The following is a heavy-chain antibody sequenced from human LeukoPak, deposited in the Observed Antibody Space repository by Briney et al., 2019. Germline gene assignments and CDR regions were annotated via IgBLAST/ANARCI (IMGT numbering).Heavy chain of an antibody. V-gene: IGHV3-23*01. CDR2: ISGSGGST. CDR3: AKPFSAVAGDNY. Sequence: GGCLRLSCAASGFTFSSYAMSWVRQAPGKGLEWVSAISGSGGSTYYADSVKGRFTISRDNSKNTLYLQMNNLRPEDTALYYCAKPFSAVAGDNYWGQGTLVTVSS. CDR1: GFTFSSYA. J-gene: IGHJ4*02. D-gene: IGHD6-19*01.